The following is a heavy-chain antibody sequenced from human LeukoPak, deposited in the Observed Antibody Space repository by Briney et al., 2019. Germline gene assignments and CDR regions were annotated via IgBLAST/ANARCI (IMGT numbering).Heavy chain of an antibody. J-gene: IGHJ3*02. CDR1: GGSISSYY. V-gene: IGHV4-4*07. Sequence: PSETLSLTCTVSGGSISSYYWSWIRQPAGKGLEWIGRIYTSGSTNYNPSLKSRVTISKDTSKNQFSLKLNSVTAADTALYYCARFVGSSWLAFDIWGQGTMVTVSS. CDR2: IYTSGST. CDR3: ARFVGSSWLAFDI. D-gene: IGHD6-13*01.